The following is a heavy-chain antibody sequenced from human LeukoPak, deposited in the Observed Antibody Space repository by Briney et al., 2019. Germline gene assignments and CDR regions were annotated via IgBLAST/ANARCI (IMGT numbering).Heavy chain of an antibody. CDR2: IIPIFGTA. CDR3: ARDSDGDYYFDY. D-gene: IGHD4-17*01. J-gene: IGHJ4*02. CDR1: GGTFTSYA. Sequence: SVKVSCKASGGTFTSYAISWVRQAPGQGLEWMGGIIPIFGTANYAQKFQGRVTITADEPTSTAYMELSSLRSEDTAVYYCARDSDGDYYFDYWGQGTLVTVSS. V-gene: IGHV1-69*13.